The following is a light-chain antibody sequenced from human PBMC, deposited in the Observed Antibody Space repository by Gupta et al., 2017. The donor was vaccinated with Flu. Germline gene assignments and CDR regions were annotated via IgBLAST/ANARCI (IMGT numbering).Light chain of an antibody. V-gene: IGLV2-8*01. CDR1: SSDVGAYNH. Sequence: VTISCTGSSSDVGAYNHVSWYQQHPGNAPKRMIYDVSERPSGVPDRFSGSKSGNTASLTVSGLQADDEADYYCSSYTTFGDHVVFGGGTKLTVL. CDR2: DVS. J-gene: IGLJ2*01. CDR3: SSYTTFGDHVV.